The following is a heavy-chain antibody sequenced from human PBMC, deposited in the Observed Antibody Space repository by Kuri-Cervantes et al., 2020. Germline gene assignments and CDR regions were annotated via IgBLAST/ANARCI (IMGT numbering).Heavy chain of an antibody. J-gene: IGHJ4*02. V-gene: IGHV3-7*03. D-gene: IGHD4-23*01. CDR1: GFTFSSYW. CDR2: IKQDGSEK. Sequence: LSLTCAASGFTFSSYWMSWVRQAPGKGLEWVANIKQDGSEKYYVDSVKGRFTISRDNSKNTLYLQMNSLRAEDTAVYYCARVVSQAGQFDYWGQGTLVTVSS. CDR3: ARVVSQAGQFDY.